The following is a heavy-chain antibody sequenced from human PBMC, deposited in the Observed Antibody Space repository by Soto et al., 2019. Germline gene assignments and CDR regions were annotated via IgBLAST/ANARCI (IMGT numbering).Heavy chain of an antibody. CDR3: ARHSHEDHGDPNWFDP. Sequence: QVQLQESGPGLVKPSETLSLTCTVSGASISSNIYYWGWIRQPPGKGLEWIGSIYYTGNTFYNPSLKRRVTLSVDTSENPFSLRLFSVTAADTAVYYCARHSHEDHGDPNWFDPWGQGTLVTVSS. V-gene: IGHV4-39*01. J-gene: IGHJ5*02. CDR1: GASISSNIYY. D-gene: IGHD4-17*01. CDR2: IYYTGNT.